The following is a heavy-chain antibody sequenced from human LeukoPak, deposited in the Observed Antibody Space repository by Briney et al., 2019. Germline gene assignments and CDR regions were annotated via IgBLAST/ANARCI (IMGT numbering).Heavy chain of an antibody. V-gene: IGHV3-11*01. CDR1: GFTFSDYY. CDR2: ISSSGSTI. D-gene: IGHD1-20*01. J-gene: IGHJ4*02. Sequence: RGSLRLSCAASGFTFSDYYMSSSRQAPGKGLEGVSYISSSGSTIYCAASVKGRFTISRDHGKSSVYLQMNSLSAEDTAVYYCARITGMAFDYWGQGTLVTVSS. CDR3: ARITGMAFDY.